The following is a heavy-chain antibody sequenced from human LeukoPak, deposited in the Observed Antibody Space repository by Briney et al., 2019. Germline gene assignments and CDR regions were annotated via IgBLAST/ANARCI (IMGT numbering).Heavy chain of an antibody. CDR3: ARVAGGTYYPDY. CDR2: INSDGSST. V-gene: IGHV3-74*01. Sequence: GGSLRLPCAASGFTFSSYWMHWVRQAPGKGLVWVSRINSDGSSTNYADSVKGRFTISRDNAKNTLYLQMNSLTAEDTAVYYCARVAGGTYYPDYWGQGTLVTVSS. CDR1: GFTFSSYW. D-gene: IGHD3-16*01. J-gene: IGHJ4*02.